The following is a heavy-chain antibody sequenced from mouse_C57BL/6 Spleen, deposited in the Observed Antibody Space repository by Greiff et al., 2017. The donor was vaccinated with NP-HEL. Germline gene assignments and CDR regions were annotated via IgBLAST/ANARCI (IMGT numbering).Heavy chain of an antibody. J-gene: IGHJ2*01. V-gene: IGHV14-3*01. CDR2: IDPATGNT. CDR3: ASGGLLDFDD. D-gene: IGHD1-1*01. Sequence: DVHLVESVAELVRPGASVKLSCTASGFTITNTYMHWVKQRPEQGLEWIGRIDPATGNTKYAPKFQGKATIPADTSSNTAYLQLSSLTYEDTAIYYCASGGLLDFDDWGKGTTLTVSS. CDR1: GFTITNTY.